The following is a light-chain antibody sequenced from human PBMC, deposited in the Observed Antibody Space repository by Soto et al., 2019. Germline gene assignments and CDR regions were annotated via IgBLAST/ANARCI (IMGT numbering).Light chain of an antibody. CDR1: QSVSSNF. V-gene: IGKV3-20*01. CDR3: QHNGGSLYT. CDR2: GAS. J-gene: IGKJ2*01. Sequence: EIVLTQSPGTLSLSPGERATLSCRASQSVSSNFLTWYQQKPGHAPRLLIYGASSRATGIPDKFSGSGSGKDFTPTISGLEPEDFAVYYWQHNGGSLYTFGQGTKLEIK.